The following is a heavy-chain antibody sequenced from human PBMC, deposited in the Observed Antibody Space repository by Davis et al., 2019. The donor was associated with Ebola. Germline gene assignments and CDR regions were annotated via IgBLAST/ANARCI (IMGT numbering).Heavy chain of an antibody. CDR2: IRSKAYGGKT. J-gene: IGHJ6*02. CDR1: GFTFNDYA. D-gene: IGHD6-13*01. V-gene: IGHV3-49*04. Sequence: GGSLRLSCAASGFTFNDYAMNWVRQAPGKGLEWVGFIRSKAYGGKTQYAASVKGRVTISRDDSKSIAYLQVNSLKTEDTAVYYCTRDLKQPPPSYYYGMDVWGQGTTVTVSS. CDR3: TRDLKQPPPSYYYGMDV.